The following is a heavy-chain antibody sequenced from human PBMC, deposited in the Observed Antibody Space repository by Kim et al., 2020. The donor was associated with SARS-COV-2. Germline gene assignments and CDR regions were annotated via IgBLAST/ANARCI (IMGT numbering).Heavy chain of an antibody. CDR2: ISSSSSYI. CDR1: GFTFSSYS. CDR3: ARSKQWLDLPSTYYFDY. D-gene: IGHD6-19*01. V-gene: IGHV3-21*01. J-gene: IGHJ4*02. Sequence: GGSLRLSCAASGFTFSSYSMNWVRQAPGKGLEWVSSISSSSSYIYYADSVKGRFTISRDNAKNSLYLQMNSLRAEDTAVYYCARSKQWLDLPSTYYFDYWGQGTLVTVSS.